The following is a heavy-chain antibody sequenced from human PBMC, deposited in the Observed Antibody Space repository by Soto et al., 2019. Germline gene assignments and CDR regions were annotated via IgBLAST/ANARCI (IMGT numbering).Heavy chain of an antibody. CDR1: GGSISSSSYY. Sequence: QLQLQESGPGLVKPSETLSLTCTVSGGSISSSSYYWGWIRQPPGKGLEWIGSVYYSGTTYYNPSLKSRVTISVYTSKNQFSLKLSSVTAADTAVYYCARHVGGNPGGVDYWGQGILVTVSS. V-gene: IGHV4-39*01. CDR2: VYYSGTT. CDR3: ARHVGGNPGGVDY. D-gene: IGHD6-19*01. J-gene: IGHJ4*02.